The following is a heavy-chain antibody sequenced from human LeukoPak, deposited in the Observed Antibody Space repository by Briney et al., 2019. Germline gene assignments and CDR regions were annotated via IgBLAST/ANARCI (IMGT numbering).Heavy chain of an antibody. CDR2: IYHSGST. V-gene: IGHV4-38-2*02. J-gene: IGHJ4*02. D-gene: IGHD2-15*01. CDR3: ARRVVGATNYFDY. CDR1: GYYINNGYF. Sequence: SETLSLTCTVSGYYINNGYFWGWIRQPPGKGLEWIGSIYHSGSTYYNPSLKSRVTISVDTSKNQFSLKLNSVTAADTAVYYCARRVVGATNYFDYWGQGTLVTVSS.